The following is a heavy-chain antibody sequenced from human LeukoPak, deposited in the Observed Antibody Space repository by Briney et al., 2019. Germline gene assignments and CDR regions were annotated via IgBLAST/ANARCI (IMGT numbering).Heavy chain of an antibody. V-gene: IGHV4-34*01. Sequence: PSETLSLTCAVYGGSFSGYYWSWIRQPPGKGLEWIGEINHSGSTNYNPSLKSRVTISVDTSKNQFSLKLSSVTAADTAVYYCARDVGVLRYFDWLTDYWGQGTLVTVSS. CDR3: ARDVGVLRYFDWLTDY. D-gene: IGHD3-9*01. J-gene: IGHJ4*02. CDR2: INHSGST. CDR1: GGSFSGYY.